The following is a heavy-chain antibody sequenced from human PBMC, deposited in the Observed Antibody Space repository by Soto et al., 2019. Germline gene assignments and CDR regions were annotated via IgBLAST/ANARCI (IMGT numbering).Heavy chain of an antibody. V-gene: IGHV1-69*06. CDR2: IIPIFGTA. CDR1: GGAFSSYA. D-gene: IGHD1-7*01. Sequence: RPPVKVSCKASGGAFSSYAISWVRQAPGQGLEWMGGIIPIFGTANYAQKFQGRVTITADKSTSTAYMELSSLRSEDTAVYYCARDSLAITGTTWSTFDPWGQGTLVTVSS. CDR3: ARDSLAITGTTWSTFDP. J-gene: IGHJ5*02.